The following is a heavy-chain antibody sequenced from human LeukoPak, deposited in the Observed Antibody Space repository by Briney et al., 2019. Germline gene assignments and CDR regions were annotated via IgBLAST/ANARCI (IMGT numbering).Heavy chain of an antibody. CDR3: AKHSSGITVTGTVQY. D-gene: IGHD6-19*01. J-gene: IGHJ4*02. Sequence: PGGSLRLSCAASGFTFSSYGMHWVRQAPGKGLEWVALISNDGSNKYYADPVKGRITISRDNSKNTLYLQMNSLRAEDTAVYYCAKHSSGITVTGTVQYWGQGTLVTVSS. CDR2: ISNDGSNK. CDR1: GFTFSSYG. V-gene: IGHV3-30*18.